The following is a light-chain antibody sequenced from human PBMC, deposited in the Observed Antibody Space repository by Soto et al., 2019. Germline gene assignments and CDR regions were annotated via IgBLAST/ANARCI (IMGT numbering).Light chain of an antibody. V-gene: IGKV3-11*01. CDR1: QSITNY. CDR3: QQRYSGPVT. Sequence: EIVLTQSPATLSLSPGERATLSCRASQSITNYLGWYQQKPGQAPRLLIYATSHRATGIPARFSGSGSGTDFTLTISSLEPEDFSVYYCQQRYSGPVTFGQGTRLEIK. J-gene: IGKJ5*01. CDR2: ATS.